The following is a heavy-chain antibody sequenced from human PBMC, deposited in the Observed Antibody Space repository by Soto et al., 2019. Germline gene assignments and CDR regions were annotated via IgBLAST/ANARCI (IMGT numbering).Heavy chain of an antibody. CDR1: GGTFSSYA. CDR2: IIPIFGTA. D-gene: IGHD3-22*01. V-gene: IGHV1-69*12. J-gene: IGHJ4*02. Sequence: QVQLVQSGAEVKKPGSSVKVSCKASGGTFSSYAISWVRQAPGQGLEWMGGIIPIFGTANYAQKFQGRVTITADESTSTAYMELSSLRSEDTAVYYCARARRPYYYDSSGYPKGSNFDYWGQGTLVTVSS. CDR3: ARARRPYYYDSSGYPKGSNFDY.